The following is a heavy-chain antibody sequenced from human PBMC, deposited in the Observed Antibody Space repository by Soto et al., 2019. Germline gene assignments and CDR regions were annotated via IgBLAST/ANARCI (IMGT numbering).Heavy chain of an antibody. CDR1: GGTISTNV. V-gene: IGHV1-69*06. D-gene: IGHD2-15*01. Sequence: QVQLMQSGAEVKKPGSSVKVSCKASGGTISTNVISWVRQAPGQGLEWMGEIMPIFAAPNNAQKFQGRLTITADTSTTTVYMELSSLTSEDTAVYFCATGAQYCSGGSCYPDDWGQGTLVIVSS. CDR2: IMPIFAAP. CDR3: ATGAQYCSGGSCYPDD. J-gene: IGHJ4*02.